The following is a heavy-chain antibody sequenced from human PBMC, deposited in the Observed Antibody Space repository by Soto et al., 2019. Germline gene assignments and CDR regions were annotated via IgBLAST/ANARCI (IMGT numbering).Heavy chain of an antibody. J-gene: IGHJ6*02. CDR3: AKGIRYCISTSCYDFAYYYGMDV. CDR1: GFTFSSYG. Sequence: QVQLVESGGGVVQPGRSLRLSCAASGFTFSSYGMHWVRQAPGKGLEWVAVISYDGSNKYYADSVKGRFTISRDNSKNTXXLXMXXLRAEDTAVYYCAKGIRYCISTSCYDFAYYYGMDVWGQGTTVTVSS. V-gene: IGHV3-30*18. CDR2: ISYDGSNK. D-gene: IGHD2-2*01.